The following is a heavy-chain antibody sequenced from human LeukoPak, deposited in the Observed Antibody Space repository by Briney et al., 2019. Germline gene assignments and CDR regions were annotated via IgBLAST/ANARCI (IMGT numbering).Heavy chain of an antibody. CDR3: AKGLGYSYPYYYGMDA. V-gene: IGHV3-23*01. D-gene: IGHD5-18*01. J-gene: IGHJ6*02. Sequence: PGGSLRLPCAASGFTFSSYAMSWVRQAPGKGLEWVSAISGSGGSTYYADSVKGRFTISRDNSKNTLYLQMNSLRAEDTAVYYCAKGLGYSYPYYYGMDAWGQGTTVTVSS. CDR2: ISGSGGST. CDR1: GFTFSSYA.